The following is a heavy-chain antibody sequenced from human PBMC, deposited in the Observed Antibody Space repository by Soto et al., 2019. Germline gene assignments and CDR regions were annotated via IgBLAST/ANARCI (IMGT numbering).Heavy chain of an antibody. J-gene: IGHJ4*02. D-gene: IGHD2-15*01. CDR3: ARAKLPVVVAAAGSYYFAY. CDR1: GFTFSSYS. CDR2: ISSSSSYI. Sequence: GGSLRLSCAASGFTFSSYSMNWVRQAPGKGLEWVSSISSSSSYIYYADSVKGRFTISRDNAKNSLYLQMNSLRAEDTAVYYCARAKLPVVVAAAGSYYFAYCGQGTLVTVSS. V-gene: IGHV3-21*01.